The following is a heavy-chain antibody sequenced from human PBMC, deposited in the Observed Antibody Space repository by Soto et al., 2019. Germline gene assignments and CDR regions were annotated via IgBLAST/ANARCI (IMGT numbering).Heavy chain of an antibody. D-gene: IGHD5-18*01. Sequence: PGGSLSPSCAVSGFTFTSYAMTWVRQAPGKGLEWVSAISGSGGSEFYADSVKGRFTISRDNSKNTLYLQMKSLRAEDTALYYCAKGDTTMVTDYYAMDVWGQGTTVTVSS. J-gene: IGHJ6*02. CDR1: GFTFTSYA. CDR3: AKGDTTMVTDYYAMDV. CDR2: ISGSGGSE. V-gene: IGHV3-23*01.